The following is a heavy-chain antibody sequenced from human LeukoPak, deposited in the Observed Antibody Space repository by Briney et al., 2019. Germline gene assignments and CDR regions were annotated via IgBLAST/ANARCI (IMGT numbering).Heavy chain of an antibody. CDR1: GCSISSYY. J-gene: IGHJ6*03. V-gene: IGHV4-59*12. D-gene: IGHD2-15*01. CDR3: ARGYCSGGSCYSYYYYNYMDV. CDR2: IYYSGST. Sequence: SETLSLTCTVSGCSISSYYWSWIRQPPGKGLEWIGYIYYSGSTNYNPSLKSRVTISVDTSKNQFSLKLSSVTAADTAVYYCARGYCSGGSCYSYYYYNYMDVWGKGTTVTVSS.